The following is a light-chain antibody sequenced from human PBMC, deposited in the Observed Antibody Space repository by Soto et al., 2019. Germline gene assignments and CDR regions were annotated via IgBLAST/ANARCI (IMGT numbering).Light chain of an antibody. Sequence: EIVWTECPGTLSLAPGERATLSCRASQSVSSSYLAWYQQKPGQAPRLLIYGASSRATGIPDRFSGSGSGTDFTLTISRLEPEDFAVYYCQQYGSSSFTFGPGTKVDIK. V-gene: IGKV3-20*01. CDR3: QQYGSSSFT. CDR1: QSVSSSY. J-gene: IGKJ3*01. CDR2: GAS.